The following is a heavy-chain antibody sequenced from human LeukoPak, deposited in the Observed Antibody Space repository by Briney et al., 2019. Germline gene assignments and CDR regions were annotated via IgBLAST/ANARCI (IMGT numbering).Heavy chain of an antibody. CDR1: GYTFTGYY. J-gene: IGHJ5*02. Sequence: ASVKVSCKASGYTFTGYYMHWVRQTPGQGLEWMGRINPNSGGTNYAQKFQGRATMTRDKSISTAYMELSRLRSDDTAVYYCARDRIAAAGQLYDWFDPWGQGTLVTVSS. CDR3: ARDRIAAAGQLYDWFDP. V-gene: IGHV1-2*06. D-gene: IGHD6-13*01. CDR2: INPNSGGT.